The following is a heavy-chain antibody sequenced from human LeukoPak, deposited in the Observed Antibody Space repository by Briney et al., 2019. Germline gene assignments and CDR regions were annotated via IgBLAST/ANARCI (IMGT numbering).Heavy chain of an antibody. D-gene: IGHD6-19*01. CDR2: ISGSGGST. J-gene: IGHJ4*02. Sequence: PGGSLRLSCAASGFTFSSYAMSWVRQAPGKGLEWVSAISGSGGSTYCADSVKGRFTISRDNSKNTLYLQMNSLRAEDTAVYYCAKDGRHSSGWYNCWGQGTLVTVSS. CDR1: GFTFSSYA. CDR3: AKDGRHSSGWYNC. V-gene: IGHV3-23*01.